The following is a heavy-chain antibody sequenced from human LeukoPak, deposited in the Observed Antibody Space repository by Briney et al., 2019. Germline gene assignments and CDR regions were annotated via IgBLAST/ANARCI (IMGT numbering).Heavy chain of an antibody. J-gene: IGHJ4*02. CDR3: AKKAKVRVDPGSGYFDY. CDR2: IRGSGGST. CDR1: GFTFSSYA. Sequence: GGSLRLSCAASGFTFSSYAMSWVRQAPGKGLEWVSAIRGSGGSTYYADSVKGRFTISRDNSKNTLYLQMNSLRAEDTAVYYCAKKAKVRVDPGSGYFDYWGQGTLVTVSS. D-gene: IGHD1-1*01. V-gene: IGHV3-23*01.